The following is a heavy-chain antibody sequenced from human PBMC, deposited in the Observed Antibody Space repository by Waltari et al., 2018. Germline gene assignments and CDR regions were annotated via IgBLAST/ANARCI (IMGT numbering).Heavy chain of an antibody. J-gene: IGHJ4*02. CDR2: IDYSWST. Sequence: QLQLQESGPGLVKPSETLSLTCTVSCGSISSSSYYWGWIRQPPGKGLEWIGSIDYSWSTYYNQSLKSRVTISVDTAKNQFSRRLSAVTAADTAVYYCARRGRYSSSSRGLDYWGQGTLVTVSS. D-gene: IGHD6-6*01. V-gene: IGHV4-39*01. CDR1: CGSISSSSYY. CDR3: ARRGRYSSSSRGLDY.